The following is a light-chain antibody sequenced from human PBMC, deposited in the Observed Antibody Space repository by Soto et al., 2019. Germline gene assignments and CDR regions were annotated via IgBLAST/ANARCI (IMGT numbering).Light chain of an antibody. CDR3: QQYAGSPRT. CDR2: SAS. V-gene: IGKV3-20*01. J-gene: IGKJ1*01. CDR1: QNLGTLY. Sequence: IVLTHSPGTLSFFLLFRCTLFYRSSQNLGTLYLAWFQQKSGQAPRLLIYSASRRATGIPDRFTGSGSGTDFTLTINRVEPEDFAVYFCQQYAGSPRTFGQGTEVDIK.